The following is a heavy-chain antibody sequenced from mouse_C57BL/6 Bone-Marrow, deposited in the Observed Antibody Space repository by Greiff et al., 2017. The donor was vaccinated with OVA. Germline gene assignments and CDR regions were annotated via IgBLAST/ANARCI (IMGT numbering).Heavy chain of an antibody. Sequence: VQLQQSGPGLVQPSPSLSITCKASGFSLTSYGVHWVRQCPGKGLEWLGEIWRGGSTDYNAAFMSRLSITKDNSKSQVYFKINSLQADDTAIYYCAKSYDGYYDYAMDYWGQGTSVTVSS. D-gene: IGHD2-3*01. V-gene: IGHV2-5*01. CDR2: IWRGGST. CDR3: AKSYDGYYDYAMDY. J-gene: IGHJ4*01. CDR1: GFSLTSYG.